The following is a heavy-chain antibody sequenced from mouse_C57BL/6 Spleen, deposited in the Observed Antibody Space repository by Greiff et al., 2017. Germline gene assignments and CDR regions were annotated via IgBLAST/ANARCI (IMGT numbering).Heavy chain of an antibody. J-gene: IGHJ3*01. CDR2: IDPETGGP. V-gene: IGHV1-15*01. Sequence: QLQLKDSGAELVRPGASVTLSCKASGSTFTDYELHWVKQTPVHGLEWIGAIDPETGGPAYTPKFKGKTILTTDKTSIKASMKLRSLTSEDSAVYYCARGDYDETWFAFWGQGTLVTVSA. CDR3: ARGDYDETWFAF. CDR1: GSTFTDYE. D-gene: IGHD2-4*01.